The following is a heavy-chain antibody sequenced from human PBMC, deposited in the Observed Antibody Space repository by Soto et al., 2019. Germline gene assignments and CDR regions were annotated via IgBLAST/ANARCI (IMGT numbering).Heavy chain of an antibody. D-gene: IGHD6-19*01. CDR3: ARVDDSAWYTRDY. CDR2: IKQDGSET. J-gene: IGHJ4*02. CDR1: GFTFSTFW. V-gene: IGHV3-7*01. Sequence: PGGSLRLSCIASGFTFSTFWMNWFRQAPGKGLEWVANIKQDGSETSYVDSVKGRFTISRDNAKNSLYLQMNSLRAEDTAVYYCARVDDSAWYTRDYWGQGTLVTVSS.